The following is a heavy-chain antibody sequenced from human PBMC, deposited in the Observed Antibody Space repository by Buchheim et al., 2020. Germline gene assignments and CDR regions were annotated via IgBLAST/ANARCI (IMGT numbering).Heavy chain of an antibody. Sequence: QVQLQESGPGLVKPSETLSLTCSVSGGSIFTYYWSWIRQAPGKGLEWIGYMDGSGRSNYNPSLKSRVTITVDTSKNQFSLNLSSVTAAETAIYYCVKKRSDNWFDPWGQGTL. CDR1: GGSIFTYY. V-gene: IGHV4-59*01. CDR2: MDGSGRS. J-gene: IGHJ5*02. CDR3: VKKRSDNWFDP.